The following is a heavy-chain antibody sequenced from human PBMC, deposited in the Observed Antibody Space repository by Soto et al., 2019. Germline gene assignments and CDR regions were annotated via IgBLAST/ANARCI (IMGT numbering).Heavy chain of an antibody. Sequence: QVQLVQSGAAVKKPGSSVKVSCKASGGNFSSYAISWVRQAPGQGLEWMGGIIPIFGTANYAQKFQGRVTSTADESTSTAYMELSSLRSEDTAVYYCAREGTCSGGSCYSSLDYWGQGTLVTVSS. CDR1: GGNFSSYA. D-gene: IGHD2-15*01. J-gene: IGHJ4*02. CDR3: AREGTCSGGSCYSSLDY. CDR2: IIPIFGTA. V-gene: IGHV1-69*01.